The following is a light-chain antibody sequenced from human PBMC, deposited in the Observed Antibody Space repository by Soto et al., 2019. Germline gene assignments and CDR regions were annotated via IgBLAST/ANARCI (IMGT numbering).Light chain of an antibody. CDR2: EVS. Sequence: QSALTQPASVSGSRGQSITIACSGTISDVGSYDHVAWYQQFPGKTPKLMIYEVSNRPSGVSSRFSGSKSGNTASLTISGLQADDEADYYCISYTGSSTSYVFGSGTKVTVL. J-gene: IGLJ1*01. CDR1: ISDVGSYDH. CDR3: ISYTGSSTSYV. V-gene: IGLV2-14*01.